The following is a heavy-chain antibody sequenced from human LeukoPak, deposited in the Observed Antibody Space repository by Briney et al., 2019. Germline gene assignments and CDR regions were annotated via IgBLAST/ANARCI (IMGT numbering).Heavy chain of an antibody. D-gene: IGHD3-3*01. J-gene: IGHJ6*03. Sequence: SETLSLTCTVSGYSISSGYYWGWIRQPPGKGLEWIGSIYHSGSTYYNPSLKSRVTISVDTSKNQFSLKLSSVTAADTAVYYCARGTHYDFWSGYNYYYYMDVWGQGTTVTVSS. CDR3: ARGTHYDFWSGYNYYYYMDV. CDR2: IYHSGST. CDR1: GYSISSGYY. V-gene: IGHV4-38-2*02.